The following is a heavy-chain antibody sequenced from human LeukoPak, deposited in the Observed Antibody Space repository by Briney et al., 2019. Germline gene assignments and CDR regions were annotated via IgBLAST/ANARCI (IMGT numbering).Heavy chain of an antibody. J-gene: IGHJ3*02. CDR1: GFTVSSNY. D-gene: IGHD1-26*01. CDR3: AKDIVGATRGDAFDI. V-gene: IGHV3-66*02. Sequence: GGSLRLSCAASGFTVSSNYMSWVRQAPGKGLEWVSVIYSGGSTYYADSVKGRFTISRDNSKNTLYLQMNSLRAEDTAVYYCAKDIVGATRGDAFDIWGQGTMVTVSS. CDR2: IYSGGST.